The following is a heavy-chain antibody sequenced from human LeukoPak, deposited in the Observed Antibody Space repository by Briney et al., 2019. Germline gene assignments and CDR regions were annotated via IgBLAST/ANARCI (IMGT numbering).Heavy chain of an antibody. Sequence: RGSLRPSCAASGVIFTSHAMHCGRQAPGKGQEWVSVIGYDGNEQYYADSVSGRFTISRDDSKNTLFLQMDSLGTEDTALYYYARDMVKGAPDYLDYWGRGTLVTVSS. CDR1: GVIFTSHA. V-gene: IGHV3-30*04. D-gene: IGHD3-10*01. CDR3: ARDMVKGAPDYLDY. CDR2: IGYDGNEQ. J-gene: IGHJ4*02.